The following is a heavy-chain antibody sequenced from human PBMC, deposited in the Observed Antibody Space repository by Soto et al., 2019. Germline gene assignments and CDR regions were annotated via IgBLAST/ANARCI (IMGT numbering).Heavy chain of an antibody. V-gene: IGHV4-59*01. CDR1: GGSISSYY. Sequence: ETLSLTFTVSGGSISSYYWSWIRQPPGKGLEFIGYIYYGGSTNYNPSLKSRVTISVDTSKNQFSLKLSSVTAADTAVYYCARGREGLNYDFWSGSYYYYGMDVWGQGTTVTVSS. CDR3: ARGREGLNYDFWSGSYYYYGMDV. D-gene: IGHD3-3*01. J-gene: IGHJ6*02. CDR2: IYYGGST.